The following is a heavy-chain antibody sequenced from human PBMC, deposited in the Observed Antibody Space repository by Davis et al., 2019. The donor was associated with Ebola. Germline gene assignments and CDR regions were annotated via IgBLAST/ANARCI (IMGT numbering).Heavy chain of an antibody. J-gene: IGHJ5*02. CDR3: ARRGYCSGTGCPWGWFDP. CDR2: IYPGDSDT. V-gene: IGHV5-51*01. Sequence: GGSLRLSCKGSGYNFATYWNGWVRQMPGKGLEWMGIIYPGDSDTRYSPSFQGQVTISADKSISTAYLQWSSLKASDTAIYYCARRGYCSGTGCPWGWFDPWGQGTTVTVSS. CDR1: GYNFATYW. D-gene: IGHD2-2*01.